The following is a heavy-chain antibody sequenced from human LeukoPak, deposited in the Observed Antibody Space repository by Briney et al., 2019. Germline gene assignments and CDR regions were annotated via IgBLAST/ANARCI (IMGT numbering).Heavy chain of an antibody. CDR3: ARGVYYYGMDV. CDR2: IYYSGST. Sequence: SETLSLTCAVYGGSFSGYYWSWIRQPPGKGLEWIGYIYYSGSTYYNPSLKSRVTISVDTSKNQFSLKLSSVTAADTAVYYCARGVYYYGMDVWGQGTTVTVSS. V-gene: IGHV4-30-4*08. CDR1: GGSFSGYY. J-gene: IGHJ6*02.